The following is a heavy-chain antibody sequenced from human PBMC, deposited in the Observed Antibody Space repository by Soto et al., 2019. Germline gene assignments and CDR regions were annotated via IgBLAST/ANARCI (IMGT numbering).Heavy chain of an antibody. CDR1: GFTFSLYP. CDR3: ARVGRGFCSRTRCYTDGFDL. Sequence: PGGSLRLSCAASGFTFSLYPVNCVRQAPGQGLEWLSYISPSNSTIYYADSVKGRFTISRDTAKNSLDLQMNGLRDDDTAVYYCARVGRGFCSRTRCYTDGFDLWGQGTVVTVSS. J-gene: IGHJ3*01. V-gene: IGHV3-48*02. CDR2: ISPSNSTI. D-gene: IGHD2-2*01.